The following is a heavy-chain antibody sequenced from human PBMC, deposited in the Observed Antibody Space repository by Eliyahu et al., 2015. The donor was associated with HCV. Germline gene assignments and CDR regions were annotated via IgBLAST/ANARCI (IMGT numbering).Heavy chain of an antibody. J-gene: IGHJ4*02. CDR1: GFTFSSXS. CDR2: ISSSSSTI. V-gene: IGHV3-48*02. D-gene: IGHD3-10*01. CDR3: ASTPGLWFGEYLFDY. Sequence: EVQLVESGGGLVQPGGSLRLSXAASGFTFSSXSMNWVXQAPGKGLEWVSYISSSSSTIYYADSVKGRFTISRDNAKNSLYLQMNSLRDEDTAVYYCASTPGLWFGEYLFDYWGQGTLVTVSS.